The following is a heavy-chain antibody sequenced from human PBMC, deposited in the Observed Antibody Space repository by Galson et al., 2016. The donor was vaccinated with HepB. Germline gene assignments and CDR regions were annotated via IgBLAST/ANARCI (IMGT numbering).Heavy chain of an antibody. V-gene: IGHV3-53*01. CDR3: ARASRGWPVFDS. Sequence: SLRLSCAASGFNVGNNYMSWVRQSPEKGLEWVSVIYAGGKTFHADSVKGRFTISRDSSKNTLFLQMNSLRAEDTAVYFCARASRGWPVFDSWGQGIPVTVSS. CDR2: IYAGGKT. D-gene: IGHD6-19*01. J-gene: IGHJ4*02. CDR1: GFNVGNNY.